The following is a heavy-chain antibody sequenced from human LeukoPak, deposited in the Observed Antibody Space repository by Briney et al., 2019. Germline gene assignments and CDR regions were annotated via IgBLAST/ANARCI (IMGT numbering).Heavy chain of an antibody. Sequence: GGSLRLSCAASGFTFSSYAMSWVRQAPGKGLEWVSAISGSGGSTYYADSVKGRFTISRDNSKNTLYPQMNSLRAEDTAVYYCAKDKGYCSGGSCSTAEYFQHWGQGTLVTVSS. V-gene: IGHV3-23*01. CDR2: ISGSGGST. D-gene: IGHD2-15*01. J-gene: IGHJ1*01. CDR3: AKDKGYCSGGSCSTAEYFQH. CDR1: GFTFSSYA.